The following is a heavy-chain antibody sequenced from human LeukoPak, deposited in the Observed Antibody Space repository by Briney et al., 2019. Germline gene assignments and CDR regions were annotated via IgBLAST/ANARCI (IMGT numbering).Heavy chain of an antibody. J-gene: IGHJ4*02. CDR1: GDSVISGTSF. Sequence: SETLSLSCTVSGDSVISGTSFWGWIRQHPGKGLEWVGYIHHGGHTYDNPSLQSRVLISMDKSKNQFSLKLNSVTAAAPAVYYCARYCSSTSCTFDYWGQGALVTVSS. V-gene: IGHV4-31*03. D-gene: IGHD2-2*01. CDR2: IHHGGHT. CDR3: ARYCSSTSCTFDY.